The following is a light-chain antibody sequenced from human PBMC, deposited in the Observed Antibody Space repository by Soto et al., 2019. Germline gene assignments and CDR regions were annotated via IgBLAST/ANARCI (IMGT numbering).Light chain of an antibody. CDR1: QSISSW. J-gene: IGKJ1*01. CDR2: DAS. Sequence: DIQMTQSPSTLSASVGDRVTITCRASQSISSWLAWYQQKPGKAPKLLIYDASSLESGVPARFSGSGSGTEFTLTISSLQPDDFETNYCQQYNSPGTFGQGTKVEIK. CDR3: QQYNSPGT. V-gene: IGKV1-5*01.